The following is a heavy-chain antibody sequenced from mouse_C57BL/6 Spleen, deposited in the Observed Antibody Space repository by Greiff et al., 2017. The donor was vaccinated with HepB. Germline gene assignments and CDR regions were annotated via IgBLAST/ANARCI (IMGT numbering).Heavy chain of an antibody. CDR3: ARWETGTFDY. D-gene: IGHD4-1*01. V-gene: IGHV1-69*01. J-gene: IGHJ2*01. CDR1: GYTFTSYW. CDR2: IDPSDSYT. Sequence: QVQLQQPGAELVMPGASVKLSCKASGYTFTSYWMHWVKQRPGQGLEWIGEIDPSDSYTNYNQKFKGKSTLTVDKSSSTAYMQLSSLTSEDSAVYYCARWETGTFDYWGQGTTLTVSS.